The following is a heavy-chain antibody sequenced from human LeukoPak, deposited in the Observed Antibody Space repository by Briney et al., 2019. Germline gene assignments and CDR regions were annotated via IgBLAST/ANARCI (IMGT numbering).Heavy chain of an antibody. Sequence: GGSLRLSCAASGFTFNSYLMHWVRQAPGKGLVWVSRINSDGSSPTYADSVKGRFTISRGNAKNTLYLQMNSLRAEDTAVYYCARVGGSSWGYFYYHMGVWGKGTAVTVSS. CDR1: GFTFNSYL. CDR3: ARVGGSSWGYFYYHMGV. V-gene: IGHV3-74*01. D-gene: IGHD6-13*01. J-gene: IGHJ6*03. CDR2: INSDGSSP.